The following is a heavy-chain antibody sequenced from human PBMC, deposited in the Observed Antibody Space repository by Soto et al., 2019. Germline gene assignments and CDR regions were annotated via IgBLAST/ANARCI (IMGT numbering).Heavy chain of an antibody. Sequence: ASVKVSCKASGYTFPSYGITWVRQAPGQGLEWLGWTIPYNGNTNYAQKFQGRLSMTTDTSTSTTYMELRSLRSDDTAIYYCARDHSPYAYFYNPGSYDSWFDPWGQGTLVTVSS. J-gene: IGHJ5*02. CDR1: GYTFPSYG. CDR3: ARDHSPYAYFYNPGSYDSWFDP. V-gene: IGHV1-18*01. D-gene: IGHD3-10*01. CDR2: TIPYNGNT.